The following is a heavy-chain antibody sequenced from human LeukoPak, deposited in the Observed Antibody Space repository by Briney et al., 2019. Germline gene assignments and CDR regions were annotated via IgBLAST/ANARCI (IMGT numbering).Heavy chain of an antibody. CDR2: INPNSGNT. J-gene: IGHJ4*02. D-gene: IGHD1-1*01. Sequence: ASVKVSCKASGYTFTDYYMHWVRQAPGQGLEWMGRINPNSGNTNFAQKFQGRVTMTRDTSISTAYMELSRLRSDDTAVYYCARAGTTGTEVDYWGQGTLVTVSS. CDR1: GYTFTDYY. V-gene: IGHV1-2*02. CDR3: ARAGTTGTEVDY.